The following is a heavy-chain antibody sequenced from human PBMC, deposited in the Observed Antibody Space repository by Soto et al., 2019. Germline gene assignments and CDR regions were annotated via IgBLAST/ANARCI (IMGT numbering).Heavy chain of an antibody. D-gene: IGHD3-10*01. CDR2: IYSGGYT. CDR3: AAPPGGGGY. J-gene: IGHJ4*02. V-gene: IGHV3-53*01. Sequence: EVQLVESGGGLIQPGGSLRLSCAVSGFTVSNNYMSWVRQAPGKGLEGVSVIYSGGYTAYGDSVKGRFTISRDNSKNTLHLQKNSRRAAAAAWYSWAAPPGGGGYWGQGTLVTVSS. CDR1: GFTVSNNY.